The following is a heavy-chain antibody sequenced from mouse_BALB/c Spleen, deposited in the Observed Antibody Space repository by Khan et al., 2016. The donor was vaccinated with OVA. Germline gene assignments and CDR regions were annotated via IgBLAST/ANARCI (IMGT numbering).Heavy chain of an antibody. V-gene: IGHV1-4*01. Sequence: QVQLQQSGAELARPGASVKMSCKASGYTFTSYTIHWIKKRPGQGLEWIGYINPSNGYTNYNQKFKDKATLTPEKSSPTAYLQLSSLTSDDSAVYNCVRDGAYHRNDGWFAYWGQGTLVTVSA. CDR1: GYTFTSYT. CDR3: VRDGAYHRNDGWFAY. CDR2: INPSNGYT. D-gene: IGHD2-14*01. J-gene: IGHJ3*01.